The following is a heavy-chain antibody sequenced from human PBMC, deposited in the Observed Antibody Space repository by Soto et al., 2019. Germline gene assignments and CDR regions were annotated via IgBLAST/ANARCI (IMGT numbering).Heavy chain of an antibody. CDR2: GSYSGTT. J-gene: IGHJ4*02. CDR1: GGSVSSGSCY. D-gene: IGHD4-17*01. Sequence: SETLSLTCTVYGGSVSSGSCYWAWIRQPPGKGLEWIGFGSYSGTTNYKPSLKSRVTISVDTYRSQISLKVSSLTAADTAVYYCDRRATVSQYDYWGQGTLVTFSS. V-gene: IGHV4-61*01. CDR3: DRRATVSQYDY.